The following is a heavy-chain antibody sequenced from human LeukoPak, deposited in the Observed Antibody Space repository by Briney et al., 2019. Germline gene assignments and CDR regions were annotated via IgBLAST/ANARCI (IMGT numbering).Heavy chain of an antibody. V-gene: IGHV3-21*01. CDR1: GFPFSSYA. J-gene: IGHJ3*02. CDR2: ISLTSNDI. Sequence: GGSLRLSCAASGFPFSSYAMNWVRQAPGKGLEWVSSISLTSNDIYYAASVRGRFIISRDNAKNLLSLQMNSLRAEDTALYYCARGDTSLQRNDALDIWGQGTMVSVSS. CDR3: ARGDTSLQRNDALDI. D-gene: IGHD2/OR15-2a*01.